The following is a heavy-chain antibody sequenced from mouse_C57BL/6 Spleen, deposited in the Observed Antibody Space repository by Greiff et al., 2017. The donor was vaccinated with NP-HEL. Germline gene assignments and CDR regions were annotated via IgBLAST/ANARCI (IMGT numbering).Heavy chain of an antibody. CDR3: DDSSGYVNYYAMDY. CDR2: TSREDGET. CDR1: GFNIKDYY. D-gene: IGHD3-2*02. J-gene: IGHJ4*01. V-gene: IGHV14-2*01. Sequence: VQLQQSGAYLVKPGASVKLSCTASGFNIKDYYMHWVKQRTEQGLEWIGRTSREDGETKYAPKFQGKATITADTSSNTAYLQLSSLPSEDTAVYYCDDSSGYVNYYAMDYWGQGTSVTVSS.